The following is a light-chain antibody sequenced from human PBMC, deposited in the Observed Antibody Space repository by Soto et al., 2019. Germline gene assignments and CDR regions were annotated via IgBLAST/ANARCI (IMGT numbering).Light chain of an antibody. J-gene: IGKJ5*01. CDR2: LGS. CDR3: MQALQSLT. V-gene: IGKV2-28*01. Sequence: EIVMTQSPLTLPVTPGEPASMCCRSSQSLLYNNTFNYLDWYLQKPGQSPHLLIYLGSNRASGVPDRFSGSGSGTDFSLTISRVEAEDVGTYSCMQALQSLTFGQGTRLEIQ. CDR1: QSLLYNNTFNY.